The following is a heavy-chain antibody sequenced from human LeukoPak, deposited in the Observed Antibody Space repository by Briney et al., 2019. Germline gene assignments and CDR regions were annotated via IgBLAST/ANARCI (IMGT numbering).Heavy chain of an antibody. CDR2: ISYDGSKK. CDR1: GFTFSTYG. J-gene: IGHJ4*02. D-gene: IGHD2-15*01. Sequence: GGSLRLSCAASGFTFSTYGMHGVRQAPGKGLEWVAVISYDGSKKYYADSVKGRFTISRDNSKNTLYLHMSSLSTEDTAVYYCAKITLVAATPFDYWGQGTLVTVSS. V-gene: IGHV3-30*18. CDR3: AKITLVAATPFDY.